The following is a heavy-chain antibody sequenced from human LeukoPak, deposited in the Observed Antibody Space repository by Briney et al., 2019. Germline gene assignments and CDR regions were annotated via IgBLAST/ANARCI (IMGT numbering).Heavy chain of an antibody. Sequence: GGSLRLSCAASGFTFSSFSMNWVRQAPGKGLEWVGFIRSKAYGGATEYAASVKGRFTISRDDSKSIAYLQMNSLKTEDTAVYYCTRASGLRRYFDYWGQGTLVTVSS. V-gene: IGHV3-49*04. D-gene: IGHD5-12*01. J-gene: IGHJ4*02. CDR3: TRASGLRRYFDY. CDR1: GFTFSSFS. CDR2: IRSKAYGGAT.